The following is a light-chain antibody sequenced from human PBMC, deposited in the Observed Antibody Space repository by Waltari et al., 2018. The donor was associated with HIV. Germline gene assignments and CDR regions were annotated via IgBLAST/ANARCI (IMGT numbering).Light chain of an antibody. CDR1: SSNLGSNY. Sequence: QSVLTQPPSASGTPGQRVTISCSGSSSNLGSNYIYCYQQLPGTAPKRLIYRNNQRPSGVPDRFSGSKSATSASLAISGLRSEDEADYYCAAWDGSLSGFWVFGGGTKLAVL. CDR2: RNN. CDR3: AAWDGSLSGFWV. V-gene: IGLV1-47*01. J-gene: IGLJ3*02.